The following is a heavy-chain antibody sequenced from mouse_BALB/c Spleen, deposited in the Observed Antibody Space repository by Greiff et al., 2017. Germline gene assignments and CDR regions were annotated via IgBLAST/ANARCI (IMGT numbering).Heavy chain of an antibody. V-gene: IGHV1-7*01. J-gene: IGHJ2*01. CDR2: INPSTGYT. CDR1: GYTFTSYW. D-gene: IGHD4-1*01. CDR3: ARTGTWYYFDD. Sequence: QVQLQQSGAELVKPGASVKLSCKTSGYTFTSYWIQWVKQRPGQGLEWIGYINPSTGYTEYNQKFKDKATLTADKSSSTAYMQLSSLTSEDSAVYYCARTGTWYYFDDWGQGTTLTVSS.